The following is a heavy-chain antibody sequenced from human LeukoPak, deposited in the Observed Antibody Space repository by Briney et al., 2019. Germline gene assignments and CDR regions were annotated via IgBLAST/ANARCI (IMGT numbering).Heavy chain of an antibody. CDR3: ASTHYDILTPSYYVDF. CDR2: MYYGGST. CDR1: GGSITSTSYY. D-gene: IGHD3-9*01. V-gene: IGHV4-39*01. J-gene: IGHJ4*02. Sequence: SETLSLTCTVSGGSITSTSYYWGWIRQPPGKGLGWIGSMYYGGSTYSNPSLKSRVTISVDTSKNQFSLNLSSVTASDTAVFYCASTHYDILTPSYYVDFWGQGTLATVSS.